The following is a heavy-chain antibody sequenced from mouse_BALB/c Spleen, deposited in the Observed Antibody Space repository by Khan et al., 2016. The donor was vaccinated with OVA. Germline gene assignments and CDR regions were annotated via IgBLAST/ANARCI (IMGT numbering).Heavy chain of an antibody. CDR1: GFTFSTYG. CDR3: TRPAYYYSSKRFTN. D-gene: IGHD1-1*01. V-gene: IGHV5-6*01. Sequence: EVELVESGGDLVKPGGSLKLSCAVSGFTFSTYGMSWVRQTPDMRLEWVATISTGGHYTYYPDSVKGRFTISRDNAMNTLYLQMSILKSEDTARLYCTRPAYYYSSKRFTNWGQGTLVAVSA. J-gene: IGHJ3*01. CDR2: ISTGGHYT.